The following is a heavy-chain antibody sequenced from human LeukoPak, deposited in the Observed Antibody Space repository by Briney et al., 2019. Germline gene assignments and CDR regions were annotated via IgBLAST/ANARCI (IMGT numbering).Heavy chain of an antibody. V-gene: IGHV4-59*01. CDR2: IYYSGST. CDR1: GGSISNYY. CDR3: ARAYCSGGSCYSSRGMFDP. J-gene: IGHJ5*02. Sequence: SETLSLTCTVSGGSISNYYWSWIRQPPGKGLEWIGYIYYSGSTNYNPSLKSRVTISVDTSKNQFSLKLSSVTAADTAVYYCARAYCSGGSCYSSRGMFDPWGHGTLVTVSS. D-gene: IGHD2-15*01.